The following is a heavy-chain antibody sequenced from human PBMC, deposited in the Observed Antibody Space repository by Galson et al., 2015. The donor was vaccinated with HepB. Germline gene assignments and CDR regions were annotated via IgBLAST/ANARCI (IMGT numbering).Heavy chain of an antibody. J-gene: IGHJ6*03. D-gene: IGHD3-16*01. Sequence: SVKVSCKASEYIFPNYAINWVRQAPGQGLEWMGWINTNTGNPMYAQGFTGRFVFSLDTSVSTAYLQISSLRTEDTAVYYCARGEEERTTFGDNYYMDVWGKGTTVTVSS. CDR3: ARGEEERTTFGDNYYMDV. CDR1: EYIFPNYA. CDR2: INTNTGNP. V-gene: IGHV7-4-1*02.